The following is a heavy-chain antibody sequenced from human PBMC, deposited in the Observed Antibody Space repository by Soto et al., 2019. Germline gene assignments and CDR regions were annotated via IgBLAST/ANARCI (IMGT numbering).Heavy chain of an antibody. D-gene: IGHD3-10*01. CDR2: INHSAST. V-gene: IGHV4-34*01. CDR1: GGSFSGYY. Sequence: QVQLQQWGAGLLKPSETLSLTCAVYGGSFSGYYWSWIRQPPGKGLEWIGEINHSASTNYNPSLKSRVTISVDTSKIQFSLKLSSVTAADTAVYYCARERGVLLWFGDLFRFDPWGQGTLVTVSS. CDR3: ARERGVLLWFGDLFRFDP. J-gene: IGHJ5*02.